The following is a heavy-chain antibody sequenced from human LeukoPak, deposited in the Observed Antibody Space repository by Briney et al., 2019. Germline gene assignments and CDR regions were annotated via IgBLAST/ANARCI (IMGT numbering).Heavy chain of an antibody. CDR3: AREHKSYGDYPYYFDS. Sequence: SETLSLTCTVSSDSISSGDYYWSWIRQPAGKGLEFIGYINKKGGTFYNPPLKSRDSISIDTSKNQFSLKLTSVTAADTAVYFCAREHKSYGDYPYYFDSWGQGTLVTVSS. CDR2: INKKGGT. J-gene: IGHJ4*02. CDR1: SDSISSGDYY. V-gene: IGHV4-30-4*01. D-gene: IGHD4-17*01.